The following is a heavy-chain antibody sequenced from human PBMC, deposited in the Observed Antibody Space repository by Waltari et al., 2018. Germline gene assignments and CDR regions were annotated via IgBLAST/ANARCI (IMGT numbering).Heavy chain of an antibody. Sequence: EVQLVESGGGLVQPGGSLSLSCAASGFSLSGYSMSWVRQTAGKGLEWLAFAGVDGTTMYYADSVKGRFTISRDIRENSVYLQMNSLRVKDTGLFYCARTWRENTFDIWGQGTMVTVSS. CDR2: AGVDGTTM. D-gene: IGHD2-2*02. J-gene: IGHJ3*02. CDR3: ARTWRENTFDI. CDR1: GFSLSGYS. V-gene: IGHV3-48*03.